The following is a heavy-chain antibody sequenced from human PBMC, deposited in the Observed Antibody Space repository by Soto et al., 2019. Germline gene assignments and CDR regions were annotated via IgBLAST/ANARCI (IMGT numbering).Heavy chain of an antibody. J-gene: IGHJ5*02. Sequence: EVQLVESGGGLVKPGGSLRVSCAASGFTFSSHSMNWVRQAPGKGLEWVSSISGSSTYISYADSVKGRFTISRDNAKNSLYLQMNSLGAEDTAVYYCARDRATTCGAYNCFDPWGQGTLVTVSS. CDR3: ARDRATTCGAYNCFDP. CDR1: GFTFSSHS. V-gene: IGHV3-21*01. D-gene: IGHD2-21*01. CDR2: ISGSSTYI.